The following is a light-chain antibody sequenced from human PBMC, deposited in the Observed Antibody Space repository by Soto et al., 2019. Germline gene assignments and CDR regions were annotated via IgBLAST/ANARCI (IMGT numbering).Light chain of an antibody. CDR3: LQDINYPWT. J-gene: IGKJ1*01. V-gene: IGKV1-5*03. Sequence: DIQMTQSPSTLSASVGDRVTITCRASQSISTWLAWYQQEPGKAPKLLIHKASSLQSGVPSRFSGSGSGTDFTLAISSLQPEDSATYYCLQDINYPWTFGQGTKVDIK. CDR2: KAS. CDR1: QSISTW.